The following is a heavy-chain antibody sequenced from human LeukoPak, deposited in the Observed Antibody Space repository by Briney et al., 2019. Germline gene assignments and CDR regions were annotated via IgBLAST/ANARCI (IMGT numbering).Heavy chain of an antibody. CDR2: ISSSGSTI. Sequence: GGSLGLSCAASGFTFSSYEMNWVRQAPGKGLEWVSYISSSGSTIYYADSVKGRFTISRDNAKNSLYLQMNSLRAEDTAVYYCAQRERLPGPFDYWGQGTLVTVSS. CDR1: GFTFSSYE. V-gene: IGHV3-48*03. CDR3: AQRERLPGPFDY. D-gene: IGHD5-18*01. J-gene: IGHJ4*02.